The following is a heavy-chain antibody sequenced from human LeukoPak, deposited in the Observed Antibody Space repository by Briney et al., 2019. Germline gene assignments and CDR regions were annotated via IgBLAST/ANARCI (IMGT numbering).Heavy chain of an antibody. CDR1: GGSISSYS. J-gene: IGHJ4*02. CDR2: IYTSGST. CDR3: ARAVHCSGGSCYFDY. Sequence: PSETLSLTCTVSGGSISSYSWSWIRQPAGKGLEWIGRIYTSGSTKYNPSLTSRVTMSVDTSKNQFSLKLRSVTAADTAEYYCARAVHCSGGSCYFDYWGQGTPVTVSS. D-gene: IGHD2-15*01. V-gene: IGHV4-4*07.